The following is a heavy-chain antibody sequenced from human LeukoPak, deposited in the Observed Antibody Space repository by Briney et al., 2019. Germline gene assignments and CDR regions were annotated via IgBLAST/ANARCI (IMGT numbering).Heavy chain of an antibody. CDR3: ARDGLPGYSSSGGGYNWFDP. D-gene: IGHD6-13*01. Sequence: SETLSLTCTVSGYSISSGYYWGWIRQPPGKGLEWIGSIYHSGSTYYNPSLKSRVTISVDTSKNQFSLKLSSVTAADTAVYYCARDGLPGYSSSGGGYNWFDPWGQGTLVTVSS. J-gene: IGHJ5*02. CDR1: GYSISSGYY. V-gene: IGHV4-38-2*02. CDR2: IYHSGST.